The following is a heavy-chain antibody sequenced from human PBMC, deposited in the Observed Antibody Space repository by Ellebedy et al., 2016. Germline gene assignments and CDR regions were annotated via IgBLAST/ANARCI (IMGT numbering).Heavy chain of an antibody. Sequence: SETLSLTXTVSGGSIRSGAYYWSWIRQHPGKGLEWIGYIYYSGTTYYNPSLDSRVTISVDTSKNQFSLKLSSVTAADTAVYYCARDRKTYYDFWSGYYDFWGQGILVTVSS. D-gene: IGHD3-3*01. CDR2: IYYSGTT. CDR1: GGSIRSGAYY. CDR3: ARDRKTYYDFWSGYYDF. J-gene: IGHJ4*02. V-gene: IGHV4-31*03.